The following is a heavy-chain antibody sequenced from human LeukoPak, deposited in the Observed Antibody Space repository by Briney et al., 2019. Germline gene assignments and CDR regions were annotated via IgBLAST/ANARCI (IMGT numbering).Heavy chain of an antibody. D-gene: IGHD3-16*02. CDR2: INHSGST. J-gene: IGHJ3*02. V-gene: IGHV4-34*01. CDR3: ARGYYDYVWGSYRNDAFDI. Sequence: PSETLSLTCAVYGGSFSGYYWSWIRQPPGKGLEWIGEINHSGSTNYNPSLKSRVTISVDRSKNQFSLKLSSVTAADTAVYYCARGYYDYVWGSYRNDAFDIWGQGTMVTVSS. CDR1: GGSFSGYY.